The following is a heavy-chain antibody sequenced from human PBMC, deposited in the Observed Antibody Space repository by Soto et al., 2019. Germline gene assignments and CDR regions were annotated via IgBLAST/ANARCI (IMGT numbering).Heavy chain of an antibody. CDR3: ARDESGTIFGVVINRALGY. CDR2: ISAYNGNT. CDR1: GYTFTSYG. V-gene: IGHV1-18*04. Sequence: GASVKVSCKASGYTFTSYGISWVRQAPGQGLEWMGWISAYNGNTNYAQKLQGRVTMTTDTSTSTAYMELRSLRSDDTAVYYCARDESGTIFGVVINRALGYCGGGTVVTVLS. D-gene: IGHD3-3*01. J-gene: IGHJ4*01.